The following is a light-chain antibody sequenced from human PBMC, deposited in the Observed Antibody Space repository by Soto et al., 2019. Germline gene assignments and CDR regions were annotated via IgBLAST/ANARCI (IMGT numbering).Light chain of an antibody. CDR2: GAS. CDR1: QSVSSSY. Sequence: EIVLTQSPGTLSLSPGEGATLSCRASQSVSSSYLAWYQQSPGQAPRLLIYGASTRATDIPDRFSGSGSGTDFTLTISRLEPEDFAVYYCQQYGSSPSTFGQGTRLEMK. J-gene: IGKJ5*01. V-gene: IGKV3-20*01. CDR3: QQYGSSPST.